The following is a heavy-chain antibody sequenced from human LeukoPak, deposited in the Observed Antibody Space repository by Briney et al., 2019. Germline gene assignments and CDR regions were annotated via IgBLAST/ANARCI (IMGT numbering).Heavy chain of an antibody. Sequence: PSETLSLTCTVSGGSISSYYWSWIRQPPGKGLEWIGYIYYSGSTNYNPSLKSRVTISVDTSKNQFSLKLSSVTAADTAVYYCASFMTTVTKGWYFDLWGRGTLATVSS. D-gene: IGHD4-17*01. J-gene: IGHJ2*01. CDR1: GGSISSYY. V-gene: IGHV4-59*01. CDR2: IYYSGST. CDR3: ASFMTTVTKGWYFDL.